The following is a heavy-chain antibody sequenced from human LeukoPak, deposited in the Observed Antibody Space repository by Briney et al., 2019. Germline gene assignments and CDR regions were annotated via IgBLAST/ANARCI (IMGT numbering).Heavy chain of an antibody. J-gene: IGHJ4*02. Sequence: PGGSLRLSCVASGFTLSTEWMSGVRQAPGKGVEWVANIKHDGREKYYVESVRGRCTLSRDKATNSLYLHIKRPRAADTAVYYCARFRALDYWGQGSLVTVSS. D-gene: IGHD3-10*01. V-gene: IGHV3-7*01. CDR1: GFTLSTEW. CDR2: IKHDGREK. CDR3: ARFRALDY.